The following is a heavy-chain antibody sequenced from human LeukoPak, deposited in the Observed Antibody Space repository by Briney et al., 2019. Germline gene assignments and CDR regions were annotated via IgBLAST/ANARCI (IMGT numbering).Heavy chain of an antibody. V-gene: IGHV3-9*01. J-gene: IGHJ4*02. CDR1: GFNFDDYA. Sequence: GRSLRLSCAASGFNFDDYAMHWVRQVPGRGLEWVSGISWNSGSIGYADSVRGRFTISRDNAKNSLYLRMNSLRAEDTAVYYCAKDGYCSSTSCLDYWGQRTLVTVSS. CDR3: AKDGYCSSTSCLDY. D-gene: IGHD2-2*01. CDR2: ISWNSGSI.